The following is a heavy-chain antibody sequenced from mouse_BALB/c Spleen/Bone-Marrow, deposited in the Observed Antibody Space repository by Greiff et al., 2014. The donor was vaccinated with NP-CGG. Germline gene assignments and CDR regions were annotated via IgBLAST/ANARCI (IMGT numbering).Heavy chain of an antibody. CDR3: AITTVVATGDY. D-gene: IGHD1-1*01. V-gene: IGHV1-69*02. Sequence: VQLKHSGAELVKPGASVKLSCKASGYTFTSYWMHWVKQRPGQGLEWIGEIDPSDSYTNYNRKFKGKATLTVDKSSSTAHMQLSSLTSEDSAVYYCAITTVVATGDYWGQGTTLTVSS. CDR2: IDPSDSYT. J-gene: IGHJ2*01. CDR1: GYTFTSYW.